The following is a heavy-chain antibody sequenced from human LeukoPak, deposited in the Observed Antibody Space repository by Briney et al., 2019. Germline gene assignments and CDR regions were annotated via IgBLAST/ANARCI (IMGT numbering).Heavy chain of an antibody. CDR2: IYYSGST. Sequence: SETLSLTCTVSGYSISSGYYWGWIRQPPGKGLEWIGYIYYSGSTNYNPSLKSRVNMSVDTSKNQFSLKLSSVTAADTAVYYCARDSSGWYHWFDPWGQGTLVTVSS. V-gene: IGHV4-61*01. CDR1: GYSISSGYY. D-gene: IGHD6-19*01. J-gene: IGHJ5*02. CDR3: ARDSSGWYHWFDP.